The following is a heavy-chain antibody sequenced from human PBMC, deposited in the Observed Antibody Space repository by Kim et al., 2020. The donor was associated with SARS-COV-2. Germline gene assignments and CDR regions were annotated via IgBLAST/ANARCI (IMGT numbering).Heavy chain of an antibody. CDR2: IDPSNSYT. D-gene: IGHD4-17*01. CDR3: SRRTVITVVFDS. Sequence: GESLKISCKGSGYRFTKFWIAWVRPRPGKGLEWMGRIDPSNSYTIFSTSLKGHVPIPADHFIGPAYLQWTSLKASDPAIFSCSRRTVITVVFDSW. V-gene: IGHV5-10-1*01. J-gene: IGHJ5*01. CDR1: GYRFTKFW.